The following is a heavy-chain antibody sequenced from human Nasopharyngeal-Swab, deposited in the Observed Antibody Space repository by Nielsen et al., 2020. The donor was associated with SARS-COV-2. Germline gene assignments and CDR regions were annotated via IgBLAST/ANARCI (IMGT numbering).Heavy chain of an antibody. J-gene: IGHJ4*02. Sequence: WVRQAPGQGPEWMGGIIPIFGTANYAQKFQGRVTITADESTSTAYMELSSLRSEDTAVYYCASSAIWFGEFPFDYWGQGTLVTVSS. CDR3: ASSAIWFGEFPFDY. D-gene: IGHD3-10*01. CDR2: IIPIFGTA. V-gene: IGHV1-69*01.